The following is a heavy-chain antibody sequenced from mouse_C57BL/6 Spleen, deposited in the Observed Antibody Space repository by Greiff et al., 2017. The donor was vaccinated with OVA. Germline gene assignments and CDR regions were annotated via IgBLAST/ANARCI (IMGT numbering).Heavy chain of an antibody. CDR1: GYTFTSYW. Sequence: QVQLQQSGAELVKPGASVKLSCKASGYTFTSYWMHWVKQRPGRGLEWIGRIDPNSGGTKYNEKFKSKVTLSVDKPSSTAYMQLSSLTTEDSAVYYCARSEGGDWDREGFDYWGQGTTLTVSS. D-gene: IGHD4-1*01. CDR3: ARSEGGDWDREGFDY. V-gene: IGHV1-72*01. CDR2: IDPNSGGT. J-gene: IGHJ2*01.